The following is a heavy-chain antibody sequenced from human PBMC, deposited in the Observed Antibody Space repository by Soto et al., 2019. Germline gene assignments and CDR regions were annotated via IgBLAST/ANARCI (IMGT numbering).Heavy chain of an antibody. CDR1: GYTFASYA. CDR2: VSAYNGNT. J-gene: IGHJ6*02. V-gene: IGHV1-18*01. D-gene: IGHD6-19*01. CDR3: ARKGGKGWASDYYSGMDV. Sequence: GASVKVSCKGSGYTFASYAISWVRQAPGQGLEWMGRVSAYNGNTNYAQKFQGRVTMTTDTSTSTAYMELRSLRSDDAAMYYCARKGGKGWASDYYSGMDVWGQGTTVTAP.